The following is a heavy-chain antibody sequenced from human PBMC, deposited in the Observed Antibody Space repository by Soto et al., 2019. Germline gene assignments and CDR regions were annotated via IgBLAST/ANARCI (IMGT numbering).Heavy chain of an antibody. V-gene: IGHV4-4*02. D-gene: IGHD3-10*01. Sequence: QVHLQESGPGLVRPSGTLSLTCAFSGGSISSDNWWSWVRQPPGKGLDWIGEIYHSGNTNYNPSLKSRVTISVDKSKNQCSLKVTSVTAADKALYYCARVSASSMLRGVVINWGQGTLVTVSS. CDR2: IYHSGNT. J-gene: IGHJ4*02. CDR3: ARVSASSMLRGVVIN. CDR1: GGSISSDNW.